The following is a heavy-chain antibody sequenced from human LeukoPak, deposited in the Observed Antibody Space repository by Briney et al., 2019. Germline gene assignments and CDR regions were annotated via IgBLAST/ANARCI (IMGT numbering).Heavy chain of an antibody. D-gene: IGHD6-19*01. CDR2: ISSSSSYI. CDR1: GFTLSSYS. CDR3: ARMSGAVAGY. J-gene: IGHJ4*02. Sequence: GGSLRLSCAASGFTLSSYSMNWFRQAPGKGLEWVSSISSSSSYIYYADSVKGRFTISRDNAKNSLYLQMNSLRAEDTAVYYCARMSGAVAGYWGQGTLVTVSS. V-gene: IGHV3-21*01.